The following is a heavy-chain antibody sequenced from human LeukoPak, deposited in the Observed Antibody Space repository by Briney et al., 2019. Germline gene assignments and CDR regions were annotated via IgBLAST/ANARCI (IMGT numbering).Heavy chain of an antibody. CDR2: MNPNSGNT. Sequence: ASVKVSCKASGYTFTSYDINWVRQATGQGLEWMGWMNPNSGNTGYAQKFQGRVTMTRNTSISTAYMELSSLRSEHTAVYYCARGPRERRYFDWFTEGNYYGMDVWGQGTTVTVSS. V-gene: IGHV1-8*01. D-gene: IGHD3-9*01. J-gene: IGHJ6*02. CDR1: GYTFTSYD. CDR3: ARGPRERRYFDWFTEGNYYGMDV.